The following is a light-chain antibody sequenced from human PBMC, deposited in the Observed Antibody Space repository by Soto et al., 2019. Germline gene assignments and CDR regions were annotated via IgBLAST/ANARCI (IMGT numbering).Light chain of an antibody. Sequence: DVVMTQSPVSLPVTLGQPASISCRSSESLVATDGITYLNWFHQRPGQSPRRLIYKVSDRDSGVPDRFRGSGSGTDFTLRISRVEAEDFAVYYCQDFDSPQWTFGQGTKV. CDR3: QDFDSPQWT. V-gene: IGKV2-30*01. CDR2: KVS. CDR1: ESLVATDGITY. J-gene: IGKJ1*01.